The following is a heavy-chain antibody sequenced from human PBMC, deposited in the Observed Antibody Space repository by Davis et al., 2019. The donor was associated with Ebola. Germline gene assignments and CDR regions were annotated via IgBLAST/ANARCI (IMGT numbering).Heavy chain of an antibody. CDR3: ARDGGNWNFPSFYYGMDV. J-gene: IGHJ6*02. D-gene: IGHD1-7*01. V-gene: IGHV1-2*02. Sequence: ASVKVSCKASGYTFTGYYMHWVRQAPGQGLEWMGWINPNSGGTNYAQKFQGRVTMTRDTSISTAYMELSRLRSDDTAVYYCARDGGNWNFPSFYYGMDVWGQGTTVTVSS. CDR2: INPNSGGT. CDR1: GYTFTGYY.